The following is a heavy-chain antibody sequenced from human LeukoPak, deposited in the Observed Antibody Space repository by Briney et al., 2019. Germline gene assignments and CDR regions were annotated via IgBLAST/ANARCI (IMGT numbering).Heavy chain of an antibody. J-gene: IGHJ4*02. CDR3: ARDSQTMVPTRGDY. D-gene: IGHD4/OR15-4a*01. CDR1: GFTFSSYA. CDR2: ISYDGSNK. V-gene: IGHV3-30-3*01. Sequence: GGSLRLSCAASGFTFSSYAMHWVRQPPGKGLEWVAVISYDGSNKYYADSVKGRFTISRDNAENSLYLQMNSLRAEDTAVYYCARDSQTMVPTRGDYWGQGTLVTVSS.